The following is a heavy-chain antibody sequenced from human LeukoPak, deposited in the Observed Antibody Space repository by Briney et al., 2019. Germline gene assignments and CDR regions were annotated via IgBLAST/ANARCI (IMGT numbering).Heavy chain of an antibody. V-gene: IGHV3-21*01. D-gene: IGHD3-10*02. CDR2: ISSDSYHI. Sequence: GGSLRLSCAASGFTFRSYSMNWVRQAPAKGLEWVASISSDSYHIFHADLVKGRFTISRDNAKNSLYLQMNSLRAEDTAVYYCAGDMMLAGGQGTLVIVSS. J-gene: IGHJ4*02. CDR1: GFTFRSYS. CDR3: AGDMMLA.